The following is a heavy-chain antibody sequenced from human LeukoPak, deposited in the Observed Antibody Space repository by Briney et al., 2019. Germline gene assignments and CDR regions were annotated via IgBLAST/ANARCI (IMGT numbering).Heavy chain of an antibody. CDR1: GGSMSSYY. CDR3: ARSTIFGVVIMRDFDY. V-gene: IGHV4-59*12. J-gene: IGHJ4*02. D-gene: IGHD3-3*01. CDR2: IYYSGNT. Sequence: PSETLSLTCTVSGGSMSSYYWSWIRQPPGKGLEWIGYIYYSGNTYYNPSLKSRVTISVDTSKNQFSLKLSSVTAADTAVHYCARSTIFGVVIMRDFDYWGQGTLVTVSS.